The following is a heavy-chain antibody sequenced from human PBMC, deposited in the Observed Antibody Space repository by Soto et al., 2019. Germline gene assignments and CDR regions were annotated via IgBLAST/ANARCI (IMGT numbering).Heavy chain of an antibody. CDR1: GYTFTSYG. D-gene: IGHD3-16*01. CDR3: ARDGALGDNPYYYGMDV. V-gene: IGHV1-18*01. CDR2: ISAYNGNT. Sequence: QVQLVQSGAEVKKPGASVKVSCKASGYTFTSYGISWVRQAPGQGLEWMGWISAYNGNTNYAQKLQGRVTMTTDTAPGTAYMELRSLRSDDTAVYYCARDGALGDNPYYYGMDVWGQGTPVTVSS. J-gene: IGHJ6*02.